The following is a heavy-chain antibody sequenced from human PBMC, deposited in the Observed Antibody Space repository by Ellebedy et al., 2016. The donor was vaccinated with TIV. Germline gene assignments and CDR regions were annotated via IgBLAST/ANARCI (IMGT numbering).Heavy chain of an antibody. CDR2: INHSGST. CDR3: ARSRMTTVVTPFGY. Sequence: ESLKISXAASGFTFSSYAMSWVRQAPGKGLEWIGEINHSGSTNYNPSLKSRVTISVDTSKNQFSLKLSSVTAADTAVYYCARSRMTTVVTPFGYWGQGTLVTVSS. CDR1: GFTFSSYA. D-gene: IGHD4-23*01. V-gene: IGHV4-34*01. J-gene: IGHJ4*02.